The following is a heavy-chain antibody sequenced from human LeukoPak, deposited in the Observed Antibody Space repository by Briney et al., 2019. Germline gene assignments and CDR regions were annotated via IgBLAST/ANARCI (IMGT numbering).Heavy chain of an antibody. D-gene: IGHD1-26*01. Sequence: ASVKVSCKASGYTFTGYYMHWVRQAPGKGLEWMGGFDPEDGETIYAQKFQGRVTMTEDTSTDTAYMELSSLRSEDTAVYYCALSIVGATAGYWGQGTLVTVSS. J-gene: IGHJ4*02. CDR1: GYTFTGYY. CDR3: ALSIVGATAGY. CDR2: FDPEDGET. V-gene: IGHV1-24*01.